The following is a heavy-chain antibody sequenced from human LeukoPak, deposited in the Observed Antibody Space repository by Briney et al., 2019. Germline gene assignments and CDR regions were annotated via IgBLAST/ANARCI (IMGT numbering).Heavy chain of an antibody. V-gene: IGHV3-21*01. CDR2: ISSSSSYI. D-gene: IGHD6-25*01. CDR1: GFTFSSYS. CDR3: ARVEQQRLYGMDV. J-gene: IGHJ6*02. Sequence: GGSLRLSCAASGFTFSSYSMNWVRQAPGKGLEWVSSISSSSSYIYYADSVKGRFTISRDNAKNSLYLQMNSLRAEDTAVYYCARVEQQRLYGMDVWGQGTTVTVSS.